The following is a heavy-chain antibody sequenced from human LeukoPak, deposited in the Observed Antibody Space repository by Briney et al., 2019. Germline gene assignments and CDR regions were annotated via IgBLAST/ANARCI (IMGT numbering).Heavy chain of an antibody. J-gene: IGHJ3*02. CDR2: ISYDGSNK. CDR3: ASTTQNYYDSSGYYYHKAFDI. V-gene: IGHV3-30*03. D-gene: IGHD3-22*01. Sequence: GGSLRLSCAASGFTFSSYGMHWVRQAPGKGLEWVAVISYDGSNKYYADSVKGRFTISRDNSKNTLYLQMNSLRAEDTAVYYCASTTQNYYDSSGYYYHKAFDIWGQGTMVTVSS. CDR1: GFTFSSYG.